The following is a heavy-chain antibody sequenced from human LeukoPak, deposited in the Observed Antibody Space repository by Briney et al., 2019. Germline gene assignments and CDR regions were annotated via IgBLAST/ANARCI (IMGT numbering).Heavy chain of an antibody. V-gene: IGHV4-59*01. Sequence: SETLSLTCTVSGGSISSYYWSWIRQPPGKGLEWIGYIYYSGSTNYNPSLKSRVTISVDTSKNQFSLKLSSVTAADTAVYYCARGSNYVWGSYRYTTLDYWGQGTLVTVSS. CDR1: GGSISSYY. CDR2: IYYSGST. J-gene: IGHJ4*02. D-gene: IGHD3-16*02. CDR3: ARGSNYVWGSYRYTTLDY.